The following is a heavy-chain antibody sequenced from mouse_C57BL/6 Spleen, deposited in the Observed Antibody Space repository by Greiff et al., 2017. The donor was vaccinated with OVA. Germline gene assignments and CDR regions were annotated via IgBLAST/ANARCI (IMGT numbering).Heavy chain of an antibody. CDR2: INPYNGGT. J-gene: IGHJ4*01. CDR3: ARRKNGDYAMDY. CDR1: GYTFTDYY. V-gene: IGHV1-19*01. Sequence: VQLQPSGPVLVKPGASVTMSFPASGYTFTDYYLYCVQPTPVPFLSWIGVINPYNGGTSYNQKFKGKATLTVDKSSSTAYMELNSLTSEDSAVYYCARRKNGDYAMDYWGQGTSVTVSS.